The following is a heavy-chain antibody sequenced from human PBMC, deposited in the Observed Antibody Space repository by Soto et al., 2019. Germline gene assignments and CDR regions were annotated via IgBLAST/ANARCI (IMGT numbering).Heavy chain of an antibody. CDR1: RDSCSRYT. V-gene: IGHV3-21*01. CDR3: ARGPTYYFGSGRYYKDYYGMDV. CDR2: ISSSSSCI. D-gene: IGHD3-10*01. J-gene: IGHJ6*02. Sequence: ASRDSCSRYTTNCERHAPGQGLEWGASISSSSSCIYYADSVKGRFTISRDNAKNSLYLQMNSLRAEDTAVYYCARGPTYYFGSGRYYKDYYGMDVWGQGTTVTVSS.